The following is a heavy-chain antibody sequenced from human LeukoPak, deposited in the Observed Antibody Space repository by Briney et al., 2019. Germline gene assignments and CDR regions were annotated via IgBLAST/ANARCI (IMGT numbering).Heavy chain of an antibody. D-gene: IGHD1-26*01. CDR3: ARGVGATTYYYYGMDV. J-gene: IGHJ6*02. CDR2: ISGSGGST. CDR1: GFTFTTYA. Sequence: GGSLRLSCAASGFTFTTYAMSWVRQAPGKGLEWVSAISGSGGSTYYADSVKGRLTISGDNSKNTLYLQMNSLRAEDTAVYYCARGVGATTYYYYGMDVWGQGTTVTVSS. V-gene: IGHV3-23*01.